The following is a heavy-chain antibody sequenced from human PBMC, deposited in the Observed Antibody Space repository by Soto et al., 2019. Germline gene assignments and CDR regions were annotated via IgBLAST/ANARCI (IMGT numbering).Heavy chain of an antibody. CDR3: AGGRSGYSFNWFDP. J-gene: IGHJ5*02. CDR2: IYYSGST. CDR1: GGSISSYY. Sequence: PSETLSLTCTVSGGSISSYYWSWIRQPPGKGLEWIGYIYYSGSTNYNPSLKSRVTTSVDTSKNQFSLKLSSVTAADTAVYYCAGGRSGYSFNWFDPWGQGTLVTVSS. D-gene: IGHD3-3*01. V-gene: IGHV4-59*01.